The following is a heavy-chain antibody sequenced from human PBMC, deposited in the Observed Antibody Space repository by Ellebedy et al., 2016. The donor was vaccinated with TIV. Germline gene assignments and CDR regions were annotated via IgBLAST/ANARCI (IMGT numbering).Heavy chain of an antibody. CDR1: GFSFRASA. Sequence: PGGSLRLSCVVSGFSFRASAMSWVRQAPGKGLEWVSHIRGSGATTHYADTVKGRVTISRDNSKNTLYLEVNSLRLDDTAVYYCAKDGGITLRGKGAFDFWGRGTNVTVS. V-gene: IGHV3-23*01. D-gene: IGHD1-14*01. CDR2: IRGSGATT. CDR3: AKDGGITLRGKGAFDF. J-gene: IGHJ3*01.